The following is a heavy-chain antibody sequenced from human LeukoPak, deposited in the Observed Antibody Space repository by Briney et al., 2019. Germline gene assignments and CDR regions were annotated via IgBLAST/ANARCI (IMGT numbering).Heavy chain of an antibody. Sequence: GGSLRLSCAASGFTFINAWMSWVRQAPGKGLEWVGRIKSKYDGETTDYAAPVKGRFTISRDDVDEMVYLQMDSLKTEDTAMYYCTTDWGLPNCGGDCYLPWGQGTLVTVSS. V-gene: IGHV3-15*01. CDR1: GFTFINAW. CDR2: IKSKYDGETT. D-gene: IGHD2-21*02. J-gene: IGHJ5*02. CDR3: TTDWGLPNCGGDCYLP.